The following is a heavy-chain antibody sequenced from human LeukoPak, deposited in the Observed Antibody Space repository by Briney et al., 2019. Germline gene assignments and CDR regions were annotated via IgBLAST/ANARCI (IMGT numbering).Heavy chain of an antibody. CDR3: TRPTVEEVY. J-gene: IGHJ4*02. D-gene: IGHD4-23*01. Sequence: GSLRLSCAASGFTFSGSAMHWVRQASGKGLEWVGRIRSKANSYATAYAASVKGRFTISRDDSKNTAYLQMNSLKTEDTAVYYCTRPTVEEVYWGQGTLVTVSS. V-gene: IGHV3-73*01. CDR1: GFTFSGSA. CDR2: IRSKANSYAT.